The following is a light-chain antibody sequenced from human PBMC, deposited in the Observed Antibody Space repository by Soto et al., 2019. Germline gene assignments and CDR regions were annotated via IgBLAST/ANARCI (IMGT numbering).Light chain of an antibody. Sequence: DIQMTQSPSTLSASVGARVTITCRASQTIGTWLAWYQQKPGKAPKPLIYKASSLESGVPSRFSGSGSGTEFALTISSLQPDDFATYYCQHCNSHSTTVGQGTKLEIK. V-gene: IGKV1-5*03. J-gene: IGKJ2*01. CDR1: QTIGTW. CDR3: QHCNSHSTT. CDR2: KAS.